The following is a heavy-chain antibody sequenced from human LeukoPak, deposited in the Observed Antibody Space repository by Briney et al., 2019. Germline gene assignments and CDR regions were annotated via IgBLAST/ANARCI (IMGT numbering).Heavy chain of an antibody. CDR2: INPNSGGT. CDR1: GGTFSSYA. J-gene: IGHJ2*01. Sequence: ASVKVSCKASGGTFSSYAISWVRQAPGQGLEWMGWINPNSGGTNYAQKFQGRVTMTRDTSISTAYMELSRLRSDDTAVYYCARGIATNWYFDLWGRGTLVTVSS. D-gene: IGHD6-13*01. CDR3: ARGIATNWYFDL. V-gene: IGHV1-2*02.